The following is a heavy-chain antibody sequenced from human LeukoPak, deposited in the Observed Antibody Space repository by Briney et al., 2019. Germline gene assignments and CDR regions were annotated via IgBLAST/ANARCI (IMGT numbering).Heavy chain of an antibody. CDR3: ARQGMYSSSWPADY. V-gene: IGHV5-51*01. CDR1: GYSFTSYW. D-gene: IGHD6-13*01. J-gene: IGHJ4*02. Sequence: GGSLEISCKGSGYSFTSYWIGWVRQLPGKGLEWMGIIYPGDSDTRYSPSFQGQVTISADKSISTAYLQWSSLKASDTAMYYCARQGMYSSSWPADYWGQGTLVTVSS. CDR2: IYPGDSDT.